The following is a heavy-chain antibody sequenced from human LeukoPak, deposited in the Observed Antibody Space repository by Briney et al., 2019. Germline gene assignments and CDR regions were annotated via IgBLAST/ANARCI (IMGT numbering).Heavy chain of an antibody. V-gene: IGHV3-23*01. Sequence: PGGSLRLSCAASGFTFDTYAMTWVRQAPGKGLEYVSLISGSGDITYYAHSLKDRFTISRDNSKTTLYLQMHSLRAEDTAMYYCAARPGDLAVPFDYWGQGTLVIVSS. J-gene: IGHJ4*02. CDR2: ISGSGDIT. CDR3: AARPGDLAVPFDY. D-gene: IGHD3-10*01. CDR1: GFTFDTYA.